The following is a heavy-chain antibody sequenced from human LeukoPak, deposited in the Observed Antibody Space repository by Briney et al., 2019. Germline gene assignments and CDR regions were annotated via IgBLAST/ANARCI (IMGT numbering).Heavy chain of an antibody. CDR1: GGTFSSYA. CDR2: IIPIFGTA. J-gene: IGHJ4*02. D-gene: IGHD3-9*01. Sequence: SVKVSCKASGGTFSSYAISWVRQAPGQGLEWMGGIIPIFGTANYAQKFQGRVTITTDESTSTAYMELSSLRSEDTAVYYRASTAYILRYFDWLHPRPFDYWGQGTLVTVSS. V-gene: IGHV1-69*05. CDR3: ASTAYILRYFDWLHPRPFDY.